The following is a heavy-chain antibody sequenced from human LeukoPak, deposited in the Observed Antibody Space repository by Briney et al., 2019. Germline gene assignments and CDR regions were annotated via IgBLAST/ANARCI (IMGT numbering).Heavy chain of an antibody. Sequence: PGGSLRLSCAASGFTFSSYSMNWVRQAPGKGLEWVSSISSSSSYIYYADSVKGRFTISRDNAKNSLYLQMNSLRAEDTAVYYCASSYYYDSSGYYGYYFDYWGQGTLVTVSS. D-gene: IGHD3-22*01. CDR2: ISSSSSYI. V-gene: IGHV3-21*01. CDR3: ASSYYYDSSGYYGYYFDY. CDR1: GFTFSSYS. J-gene: IGHJ4*02.